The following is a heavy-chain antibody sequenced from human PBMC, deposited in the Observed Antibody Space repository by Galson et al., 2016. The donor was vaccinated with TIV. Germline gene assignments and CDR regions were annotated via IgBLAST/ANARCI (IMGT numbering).Heavy chain of an antibody. CDR1: GYSFSDYR. Sequence: QSGAEVKKPGESLKISCKGSGYSFSDYRVSWVRQMPGKGLEWMGIIYPGDSDTRYSPSFQGQVTISADKSISTAYLQWSSLKASDTAMYYCGVKRDYGVAFDIWGQGTMVTVSS. D-gene: IGHD4-17*01. CDR2: IYPGDSDT. CDR3: GVKRDYGVAFDI. J-gene: IGHJ3*02. V-gene: IGHV5-51*01.